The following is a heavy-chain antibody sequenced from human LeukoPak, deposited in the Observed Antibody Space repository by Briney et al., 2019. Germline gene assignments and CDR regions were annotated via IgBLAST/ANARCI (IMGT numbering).Heavy chain of an antibody. CDR3: ARASRWQPGSFDY. Sequence: PGGSLRLSCAASGFTFSGYEMNWVRQAPGKGLEWVSYISSSGSTIYYADSVKGRFTISRDNAKNSLYLQMNSLRAEDTAVYYCARASRWQPGSFDYWGQGTLVTVSS. V-gene: IGHV3-48*03. CDR1: GFTFSGYE. D-gene: IGHD4-23*01. J-gene: IGHJ4*02. CDR2: ISSSGSTI.